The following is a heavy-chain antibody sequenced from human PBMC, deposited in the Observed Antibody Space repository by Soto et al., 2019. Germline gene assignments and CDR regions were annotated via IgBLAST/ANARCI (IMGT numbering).Heavy chain of an antibody. CDR3: ARGRIAVAGSLEGGAFDI. CDR1: GGSINSYY. V-gene: IGHV4-4*07. CDR2: IYPSGST. Sequence: QVQLQESGPGLVKPSETLSLTCTVSGGSINSYYWSWIRQPAGKGLEWIGRIYPSGSTNYNPSLMSRVTMSVDTSKNQFSLKLSSVTAADTAVYYCARGRIAVAGSLEGGAFDIWGQGTMVTVSS. D-gene: IGHD6-19*01. J-gene: IGHJ3*02.